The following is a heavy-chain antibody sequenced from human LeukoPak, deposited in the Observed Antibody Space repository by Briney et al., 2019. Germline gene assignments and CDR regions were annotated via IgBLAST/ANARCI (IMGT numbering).Heavy chain of an antibody. CDR3: ARDRYGDGFAHFDY. CDR1: GYTFTGYY. J-gene: IGHJ4*02. D-gene: IGHD5-24*01. Sequence: GASVKVSCKASGYTFTGYYMHWVRQAPGQGLEWMGGVYPNSGGTNYPQKFQGRVTMTRDTSMSTAYMDLNRLTSDDTAVYFCARDRYGDGFAHFDYWGQGTLVTVSS. CDR2: VYPNSGGT. V-gene: IGHV1-2*02.